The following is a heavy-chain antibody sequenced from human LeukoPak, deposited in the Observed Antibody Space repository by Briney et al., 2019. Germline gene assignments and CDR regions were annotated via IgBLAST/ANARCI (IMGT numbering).Heavy chain of an antibody. Sequence: GGSLRLSCAASGFTFSSYGMHWVRQAPGKGLEWVAVISYDGSNKYYADSVKGRFTISRDNSKNTLYLQMNSLRAEDTAVYYCAKARVYCSSTSCYFRYFQHWGQGTLVTVSS. CDR1: GFTFSSYG. D-gene: IGHD2-2*01. J-gene: IGHJ1*01. CDR2: ISYDGSNK. V-gene: IGHV3-30*18. CDR3: AKARVYCSSTSCYFRYFQH.